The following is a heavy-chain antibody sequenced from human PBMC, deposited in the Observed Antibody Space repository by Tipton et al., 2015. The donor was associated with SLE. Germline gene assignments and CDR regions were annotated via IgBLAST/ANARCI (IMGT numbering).Heavy chain of an antibody. CDR3: ARVASYDGSGYYLDWFDP. V-gene: IGHV4-4*02. D-gene: IGHD3-22*01. J-gene: IGHJ5*02. CDR2: IFYSGTT. CDR1: GGSISSSNW. Sequence: TLSLTCDVSGGSISSSNWWSWVRQPPGKGLEWIGEIFYSGTTYYNPSLKSRVTMSVDTSKNQFSLKLSSVTAADTAVYYCARVASYDGSGYYLDWFDPWGQGTLVTVSS.